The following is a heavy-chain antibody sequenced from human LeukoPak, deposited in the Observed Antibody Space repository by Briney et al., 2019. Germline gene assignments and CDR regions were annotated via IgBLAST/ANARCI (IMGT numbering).Heavy chain of an antibody. Sequence: PSETLSLTCAVYGGSFSGYYWSWLRQPPGKGLEWIGEINHSGCTNYNPSLKSRVTISVDTSKNQFSLKLSSVTAADTAVYYCAREGIVGATKSAFDIWGQGTMVTVSS. V-gene: IGHV4-34*01. CDR3: AREGIVGATKSAFDI. CDR2: INHSGCT. CDR1: GGSFSGYY. J-gene: IGHJ3*02. D-gene: IGHD1-26*01.